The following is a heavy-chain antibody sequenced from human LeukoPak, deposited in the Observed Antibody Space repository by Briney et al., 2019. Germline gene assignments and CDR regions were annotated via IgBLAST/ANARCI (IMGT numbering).Heavy chain of an antibody. V-gene: IGHV1-18*01. J-gene: IGHJ6*02. CDR2: ISAYNGNT. CDR1: GYTFTSYG. Sequence: ASVKVSCKASGYTFTSYGIIWVRQAPGQGLEWIGWISAYNGNTNYAQKLQGRVTMTTDTSTSTAYMELRSMRYDDTAVYYCARYYYYGMDVWGQGTTVTVSS. CDR3: ARYYYYGMDV.